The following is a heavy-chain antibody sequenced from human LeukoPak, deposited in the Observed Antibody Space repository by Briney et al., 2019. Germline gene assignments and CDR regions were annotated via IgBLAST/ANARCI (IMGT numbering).Heavy chain of an antibody. Sequence: GGSLRLSCAVSGFNFSNYWMSWVRQAPGKGLEWVAFIHYDGSNNYYADSVKGRFTISRDNSKNTLYLQMNTLRADDTAVYYCAKDHGSSDWYYFDYWGQGTLVTVSS. CDR2: IHYDGSNN. CDR1: GFNFSNYW. J-gene: IGHJ4*02. D-gene: IGHD6-13*01. CDR3: AKDHGSSDWYYFDY. V-gene: IGHV3-30*02.